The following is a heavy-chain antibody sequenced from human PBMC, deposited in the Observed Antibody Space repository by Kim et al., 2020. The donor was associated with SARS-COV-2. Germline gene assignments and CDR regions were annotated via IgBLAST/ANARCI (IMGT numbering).Heavy chain of an antibody. J-gene: IGHJ6*02. CDR3: AREGGVGGAAAGNWDYYYYGMDV. CDR1: GYTFTSYY. Sequence: ASVKVSCKASGYTFTSYYMHWVRQAPGQGLEWMGIINPSGGSTSYAQKFQGRVTMTRDTSTSTVYMELSSLRSEDTAVYYCAREGGVGGAAAGNWDYYYYGMDVWGQGTTVTVSS. CDR2: INPSGGST. V-gene: IGHV1-46*01. D-gene: IGHD6-13*01.